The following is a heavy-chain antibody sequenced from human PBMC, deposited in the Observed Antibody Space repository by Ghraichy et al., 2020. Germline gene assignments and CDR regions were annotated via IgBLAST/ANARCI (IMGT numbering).Heavy chain of an antibody. J-gene: IGHJ5*02. V-gene: IGHV4-34*01. CDR3: ARRDIVVVVAAIFFDP. D-gene: IGHD2-15*01. Sequence: SETLSLTCAVYGGSFSGYYWSWIRQPPGKGLEWIGEINHSGSTNYNPSHKSRVTISVDTSKNQFSLKLSSVTAADTAVYYCARRDIVVVVAAIFFDPWGQGPLVTVSS. CDR1: GGSFSGYY. CDR2: INHSGST.